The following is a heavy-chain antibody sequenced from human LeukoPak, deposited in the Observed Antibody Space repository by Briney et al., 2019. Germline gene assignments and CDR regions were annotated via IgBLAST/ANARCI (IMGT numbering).Heavy chain of an antibody. CDR1: GGSLSSYY. Sequence: PSETLSLTCTVSGGSLSSYYWSWIRQPPGKGLEWIGYIYYSGSTNYNPSLKSRVTISVDTSKNQSSLKLSSVTAADTAVYYCARGTYCGGDCYSSPPNYYYYMDVWGKGTTVTVSS. CDR3: ARGTYCGGDCYSSPPNYYYYMDV. J-gene: IGHJ6*03. V-gene: IGHV4-59*01. D-gene: IGHD2-21*02. CDR2: IYYSGST.